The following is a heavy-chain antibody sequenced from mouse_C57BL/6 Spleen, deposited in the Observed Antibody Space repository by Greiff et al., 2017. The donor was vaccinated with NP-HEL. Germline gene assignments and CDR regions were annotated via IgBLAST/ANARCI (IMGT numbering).Heavy chain of an antibody. CDR2: ISYDGSN. V-gene: IGHV3-6*01. J-gene: IGHJ3*01. Sequence: EVQLQQSGPGLVKPSQSLSLTCSVTGYSITSGYYWNWLRQFPGNKLEWMGYISYDGSNNYNPSLKNRISITRDTSKNQFFLKLNSVTTEDTATYYCAREEPGWFAYWGQGTLVTVSA. CDR3: AREEPGWFAY. CDR1: GYSITSGYY.